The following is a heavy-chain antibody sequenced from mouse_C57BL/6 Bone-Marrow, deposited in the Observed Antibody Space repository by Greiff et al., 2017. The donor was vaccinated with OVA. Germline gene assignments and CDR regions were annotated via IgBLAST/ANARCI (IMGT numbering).Heavy chain of an antibody. CDR2: FHPYNDDT. J-gene: IGHJ2*01. V-gene: IGHV1-47*01. D-gene: IGHD1-1*01. Sequence: VQLQQSGAELVKPGASVKMSCKASGYTFTTYPIEWMKQNHGKSLEWIGNFHPYNDDTKYNEKFKGKATLTADKSSSTAYMELRSLTSEDSAVYFCARAYGSSVYFDYWGQGTTLTVSS. CDR1: GYTFTTYP. CDR3: ARAYGSSVYFDY.